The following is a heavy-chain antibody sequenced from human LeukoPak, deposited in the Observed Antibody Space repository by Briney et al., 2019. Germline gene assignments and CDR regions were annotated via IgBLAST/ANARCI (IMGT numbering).Heavy chain of an antibody. CDR1: GFTVSSNY. CDR2: IYSGGST. Sequence: GGSLRLSCAASGFTVSSNYMSWVRQAPGKGLEWVSVIYSGGSTYYADSVKGRFTISRDNSKNTLYLQMNSLRAEDTAVYYCASHGYSGYKLHYFDYWGQGTLVTVSS. J-gene: IGHJ4*02. D-gene: IGHD5-12*01. CDR3: ASHGYSGYKLHYFDY. V-gene: IGHV3-53*01.